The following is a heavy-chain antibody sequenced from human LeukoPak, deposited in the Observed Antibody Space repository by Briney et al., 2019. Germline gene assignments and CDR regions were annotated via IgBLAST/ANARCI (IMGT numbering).Heavy chain of an antibody. CDR2: IKQDGSEK. D-gene: IGHD1-26*01. V-gene: IGHV3-7*01. Sequence: PGGSLRLSCAASGFTFSSYWMSWVRQAPGKGREWVANIKQDGSEKYYVDSVKGRFTITRDNSKNTLYLQMNSLRLEDMAVYYCAKPSGSGVDYWGRGTRVTVSS. CDR3: AKPSGSGVDY. CDR1: GFTFSSYW. J-gene: IGHJ4*02.